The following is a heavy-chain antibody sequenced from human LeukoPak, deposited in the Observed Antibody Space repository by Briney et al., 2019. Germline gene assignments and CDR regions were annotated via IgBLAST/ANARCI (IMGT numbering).Heavy chain of an antibody. V-gene: IGHV3-7*01. CDR3: ARPRGCGSARCNNFDY. D-gene: IGHD2-2*01. CDR2: MDEYGSDI. J-gene: IGHJ4*02. Sequence: GGSLRLSCVVSGFDFSGFSMSWVRQAPGKGLEWVAIMDEYGSDIFYVESVKGRFIISRANARNSLYLQMNNLRAEDTAVYYCARPRGCGSARCNNFDYWGQGTLVTVSS. CDR1: GFDFSGFS.